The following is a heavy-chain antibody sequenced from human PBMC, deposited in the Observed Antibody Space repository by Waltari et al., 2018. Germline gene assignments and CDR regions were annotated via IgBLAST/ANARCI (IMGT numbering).Heavy chain of an antibody. J-gene: IGHJ4*02. D-gene: IGHD1-26*01. V-gene: IGHV1-69-2*01. CDR2: VDPEDGET. Sequence: EVQLVQSGAEVKKPGATEKISCKASGYTFTDYYMHWVQQAPGKGLEWMGIVDPEDGETIYAEKFQGRVTITADTSTDTAYMELSSLRSEDTAVYYCATVRAHGSATSFDYWGQGTLVTVSS. CDR1: GYTFTDYY. CDR3: ATVRAHGSATSFDY.